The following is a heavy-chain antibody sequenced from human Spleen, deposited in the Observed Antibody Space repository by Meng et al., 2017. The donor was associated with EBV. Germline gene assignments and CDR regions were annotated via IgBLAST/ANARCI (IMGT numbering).Heavy chain of an antibody. CDR3: ASLRDYSSGSVL. CDR1: GGTFSNYE. D-gene: IGHD6-19*01. Sequence: QVQLVQSGAEVKKXXXXXKXXGKPSGGTFSNYEFSWVRQAPGQGLEWMGEIIPIFGAPNYAQKFQDRITFTADESTNTAYMELSSLRSEDTAVYFCASLRDYSSGSVLWGQGTLVTVSS. CDR2: IIPIFGAP. V-gene: IGHV1-69*01. J-gene: IGHJ4*02.